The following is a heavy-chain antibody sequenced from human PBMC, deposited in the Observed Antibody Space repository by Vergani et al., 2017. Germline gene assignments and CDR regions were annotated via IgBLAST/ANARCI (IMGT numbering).Heavy chain of an antibody. J-gene: IGHJ6*02. D-gene: IGHD2-8*01. Sequence: VQLVESGGGLVKPGGSLRLSCAASGFTFSDFSMSWVRQAPGKGLEWVAFFGSSGPYINYADSVKGRFIISRDNTNNSLFLQLRSLRAEDAAVYYCARDCTSGGCPDNYGMDVWGQGATVTVSS. CDR1: GFTFSDFS. CDR3: ARDCTSGGCPDNYGMDV. V-gene: IGHV3-21*05. CDR2: FGSSGPYI.